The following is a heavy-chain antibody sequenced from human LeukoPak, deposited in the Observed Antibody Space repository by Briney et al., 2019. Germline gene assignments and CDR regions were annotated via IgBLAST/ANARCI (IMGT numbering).Heavy chain of an antibody. CDR2: IYHSGST. CDR3: ARRFTLLALVLDALDL. CDR1: GYSISSGYY. D-gene: IGHD3-16*01. V-gene: IGHV4-38-2*02. J-gene: IGHJ3*01. Sequence: PSETLSLACTVSGYSISSGYYRGWIRQPPGKGLEWIGSIYHSGSTYYNLSLKSRVTISLDTSNNQISLHLTSVTAADTAVYYCARRFTLLALVLDALDLWGRGSQVIVSS.